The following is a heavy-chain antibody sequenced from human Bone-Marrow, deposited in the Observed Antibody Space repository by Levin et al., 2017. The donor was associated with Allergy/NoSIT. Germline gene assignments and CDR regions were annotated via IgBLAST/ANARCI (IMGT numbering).Heavy chain of an antibody. CDR3: LGFNGGFYV. CDR2: IDPSSTTI. J-gene: IGHJ4*02. V-gene: IGHV3-11*01. Sequence: MPGGSLRLSCAASGFTFSDVHMHWIRQAPGKGLEWLSYIDPSSTTIYYADSLKGRFAISRENAKNSLFLQMNSLRAEDTAVYFCLGFNGGFYVGGQGTQVTVSS. D-gene: IGHD2/OR15-2a*01. CDR1: GFTFSDVH.